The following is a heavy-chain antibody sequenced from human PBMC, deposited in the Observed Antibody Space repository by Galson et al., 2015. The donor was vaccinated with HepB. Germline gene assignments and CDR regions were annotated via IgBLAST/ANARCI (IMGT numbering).Heavy chain of an antibody. CDR1: GFTFSSYG. CDR3: AKRGGSGYCSGGSCYGPAY. D-gene: IGHD2-15*01. V-gene: IGHV3-30*02. Sequence: SLRLSCAASGFTFSSYGMHWVRQAPGKGLEWVAFIRYDGSNKYYADSVKGRFTISRDNSKNTLYLQMNSLRAEDTAVYYCAKRGGSGYCSGGSCYGPAYWGQGTLVTVSS. J-gene: IGHJ4*02. CDR2: IRYDGSNK.